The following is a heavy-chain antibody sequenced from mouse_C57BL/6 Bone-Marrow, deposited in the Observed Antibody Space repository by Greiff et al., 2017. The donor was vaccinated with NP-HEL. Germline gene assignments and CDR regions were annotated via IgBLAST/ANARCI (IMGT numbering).Heavy chain of an antibody. D-gene: IGHD2-5*01. CDR2: IWSDGST. CDR1: GFSLTSYG. Sequence: VKLMESGPGLVAPSQSLSITCTVSGFSLTSYGVHWVRQPPGKGLEWLVVIWSDGSTTYNSAIKSRLSISKDNSKSQVFLKMNSLQTDDTAMYYCARHYSNYKYYYAMDYWGQGTSVTVSS. J-gene: IGHJ4*01. V-gene: IGHV2-6-1*01. CDR3: ARHYSNYKYYYAMDY.